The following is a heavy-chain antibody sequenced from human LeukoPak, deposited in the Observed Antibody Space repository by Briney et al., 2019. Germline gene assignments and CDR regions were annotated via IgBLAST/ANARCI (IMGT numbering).Heavy chain of an antibody. V-gene: IGHV3-9*01. J-gene: IGHJ4*02. CDR1: GFTFDDYA. Sequence: GGSLRLSCAASGFTFDDYAMPWVRQAPGKGLEWVSGISWNSGSIGYADSVKGRFTISRDNAKNSLYLQMNSLRAEDTALYYCAKSVGGWLQFTLDYWGQGTLVTVSS. D-gene: IGHD5-24*01. CDR2: ISWNSGSI. CDR3: AKSVGGWLQFTLDY.